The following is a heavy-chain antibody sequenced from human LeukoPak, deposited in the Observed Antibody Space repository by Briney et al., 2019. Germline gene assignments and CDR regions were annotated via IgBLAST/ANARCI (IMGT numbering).Heavy chain of an antibody. CDR1: GFTFSSYA. CDR3: ARYCSSTSCYVRFDY. Sequence: GGSLRLSCAASGFTFSSYAMNWVRQAPGKGLEWVALISYDGSNKNYADSVKGRFTISRDNSKNTLYLQMNSLRAEDTAVYYCARYCSSTSCYVRFDYWGQGTLVTVSS. D-gene: IGHD2-2*01. J-gene: IGHJ4*02. V-gene: IGHV3-30-3*01. CDR2: ISYDGSNK.